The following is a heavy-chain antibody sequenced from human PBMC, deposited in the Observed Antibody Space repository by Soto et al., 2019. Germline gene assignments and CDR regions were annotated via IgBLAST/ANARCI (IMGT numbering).Heavy chain of an antibody. D-gene: IGHD3-22*01. CDR3: AKVVVAICGFDP. CDR2: SSGNGVST. Sequence: WASLRPSCAASGGTFTTNASSWVRHAPGKGPALVCGSSGNGVSTYYPESVKVRFTISTNNLNNTLFLEMNGLRGEDTAVYYFAKVVVAICGFDPWGKGTLVTVS. J-gene: IGHJ5*02. V-gene: IGHV3-23*01. CDR1: GGTFTTNA.